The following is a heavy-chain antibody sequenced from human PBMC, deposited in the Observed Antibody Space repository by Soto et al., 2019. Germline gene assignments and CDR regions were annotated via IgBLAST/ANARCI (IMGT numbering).Heavy chain of an antibody. CDR2: IYYSGST. D-gene: IGHD6-19*01. CDR1: GGSISSRSYC. CDR3: ARTRAVWFDP. Sequence: SETLSLTCTVSGGSISSRSYCWGWIRQPPGKGLEWIGSIYYSGSTYYNPSLKSRVTISVDTSKNQFSLKLSSVTAADTAVYYCARTRAVWFDPWGQGTLVTVSS. V-gene: IGHV4-39*01. J-gene: IGHJ5*02.